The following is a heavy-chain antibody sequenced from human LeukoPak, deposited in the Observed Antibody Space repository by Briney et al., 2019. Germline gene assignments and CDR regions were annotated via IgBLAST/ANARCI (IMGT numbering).Heavy chain of an antibody. D-gene: IGHD6-19*01. CDR3: ARHRAAYSSGWYSPFDY. CDR2: IYYSGST. J-gene: IGHJ4*02. Sequence: SETLSLTCTVSGGSISSYYWSWIRQPPGKGLEWIGYIYYSGSTNYNPSLKSRVTISVDTSKNQFSLKLSSVTAADTAVYYCARHRAAYSSGWYSPFDYWGQGTLVTVSS. CDR1: GGSISSYY. V-gene: IGHV4-59*08.